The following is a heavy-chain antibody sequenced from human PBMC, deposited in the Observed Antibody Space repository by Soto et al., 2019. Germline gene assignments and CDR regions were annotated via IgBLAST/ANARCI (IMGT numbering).Heavy chain of an antibody. D-gene: IGHD5-12*01. V-gene: IGHV3-74*01. CDR1: GFTFSTYW. CDR3: AGGVATLLA. Sequence: EVQLVESGGRVVQPGGSPRLSCAASGFTFSTYWMHWVRQVPGKGLVWDSRINSDGSTTSYADSVKGRFTISRDNAKNTLFLQMNSLRAEDTAVYYCAGGVATLLAWGQGTLVTVSS. J-gene: IGHJ5*02. CDR2: INSDGSTT.